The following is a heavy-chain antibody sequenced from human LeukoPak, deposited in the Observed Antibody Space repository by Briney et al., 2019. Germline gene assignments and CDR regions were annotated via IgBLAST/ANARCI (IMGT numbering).Heavy chain of an antibody. CDR3: ARVWRGYYYMEV. J-gene: IGHJ6*03. V-gene: IGHV4-59*01. CDR1: GGSISSYY. Sequence: SETLSLTCTVSGGSISSYYWSWIRQPPGKGLEWIGYIYYSGSTNYNPSLKSRVTISVDTSKNQFSLKLSSVTAADTAVYYCARVWRGYYYMEVWGKGTTVTVSS. CDR2: IYYSGST.